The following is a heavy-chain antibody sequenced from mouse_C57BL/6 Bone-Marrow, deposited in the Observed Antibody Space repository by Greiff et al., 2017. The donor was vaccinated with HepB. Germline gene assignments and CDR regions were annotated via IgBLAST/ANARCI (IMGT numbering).Heavy chain of an antibody. J-gene: IGHJ4*01. D-gene: IGHD2-5*01. CDR3: ARGPYYSNPYYAMDY. V-gene: IGHV5-16*01. CDR1: GFTFSDYY. CDR2: INYDGSST. Sequence: EVKLMESEGGLVQPGSSMKLSCTASGFTFSDYYMAWVRQVPEKGLEWVANINYDGSSTYYLDSLKSRFIISRDNAKNSLYLQMSSLKSEDTATYYCARGPYYSNPYYAMDYWGQGTSVTVSS.